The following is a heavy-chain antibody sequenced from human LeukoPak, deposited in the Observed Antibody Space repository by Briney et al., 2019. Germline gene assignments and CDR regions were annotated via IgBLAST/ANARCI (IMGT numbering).Heavy chain of an antibody. D-gene: IGHD3-22*01. CDR2: IKTDGSAK. J-gene: IGHJ4*02. Sequence: PGGSLRLSCAASGFRFSDYWMTWVRQAPGKGLECVANIKTDGSAKYYPDSVRGRFTVSRDNAKNSLYLQMNNMRVEDTAIYYCTKDLNQVSSGWGQGTQVTHSS. CDR3: TKDLNQVSSG. CDR1: GFRFSDYW. V-gene: IGHV3-7*01.